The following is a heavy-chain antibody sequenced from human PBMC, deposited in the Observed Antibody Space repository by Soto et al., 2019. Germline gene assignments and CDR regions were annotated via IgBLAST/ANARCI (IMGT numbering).Heavy chain of an antibody. V-gene: IGHV4-59*01. J-gene: IGHJ4*02. D-gene: IGHD5-18*01. CDR3: ARDHPHSYGIYYFDY. Sequence: PSETLSLTCTVSGDSISNYYWSWIRQPPGKGLEWIGYIYGTGSTNYNPSLKSRVTFSADTSKNQVSLKLSSVTAADTAVYYCARDHPHSYGIYYFDYWGQGTLVTVSS. CDR2: IYGTGST. CDR1: GDSISNYY.